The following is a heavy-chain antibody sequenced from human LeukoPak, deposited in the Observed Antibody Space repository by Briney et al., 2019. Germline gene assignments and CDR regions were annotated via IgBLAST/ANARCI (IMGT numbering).Heavy chain of an antibody. D-gene: IGHD3-9*01. V-gene: IGHV3-23*01. Sequence: GGSLRLSCAASGFTFSSYAMSWVRQAPGKGLEWVSAISGSGGSTYYADSVKGRFTISRDNSKNTLYLQMNSLRAEDTAVYYCAKDLSPINDIWTGYHIGYFDYWGQGTLVTVSS. CDR2: ISGSGGST. J-gene: IGHJ4*02. CDR3: AKDLSPINDIWTGYHIGYFDY. CDR1: GFTFSSYA.